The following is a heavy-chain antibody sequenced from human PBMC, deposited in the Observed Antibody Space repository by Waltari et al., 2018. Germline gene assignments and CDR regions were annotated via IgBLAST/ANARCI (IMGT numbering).Heavy chain of an antibody. CDR3: ARGQSYRPGHNWFDP. CDR1: GFTFSSYG. D-gene: IGHD2-2*01. J-gene: IGHJ5*02. V-gene: IGHV3-33*01. CDR2: IWYDGSNK. Sequence: QVQLVESGGGVVQPGRSLRLSCAASGFTFSSYGMHWVRQAPGKGLEWVAVIWYDGSNKYYADSVKGRFTISRDNSKNTLYLQMNSLRAEDTAVYYCARGQSYRPGHNWFDPWGQGTLVTVSS.